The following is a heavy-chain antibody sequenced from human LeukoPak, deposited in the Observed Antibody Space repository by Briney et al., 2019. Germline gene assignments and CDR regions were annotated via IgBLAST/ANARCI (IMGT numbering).Heavy chain of an antibody. V-gene: IGHV3-23*01. CDR3: SKDHGRYSSGWNPLFDY. CDR1: GFTFSTFA. CDR2: ISDGISTT. D-gene: IGHD6-19*01. Sequence: GGSLRLSCAASGFTFSTFAMSWVRQAPGKGLEWVSTISDGISTTYYADSVKGRFTISRDISKNTLYLQMNSLTADDTAEYYCSKDHGRYSSGWNPLFDYWGRGTLVTVSS. J-gene: IGHJ4*02.